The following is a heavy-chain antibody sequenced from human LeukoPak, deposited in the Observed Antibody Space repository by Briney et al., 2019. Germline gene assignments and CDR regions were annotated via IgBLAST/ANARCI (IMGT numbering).Heavy chain of an antibody. J-gene: IGHJ3*02. CDR3: AREEVGAKKNDAFDI. CDR1: GFTFSDYY. Sequence: GGSLRLSCAASGFTFSDYYMSWIRQAPGKGLEWVSYISSSGSTIYYADSVKGRFTISRDNAKNSLYLQMNSLRAEGTAVYYCAREEVGAKKNDAFDIWGQGTMVTVSS. CDR2: ISSSGSTI. D-gene: IGHD1-26*01. V-gene: IGHV3-11*01.